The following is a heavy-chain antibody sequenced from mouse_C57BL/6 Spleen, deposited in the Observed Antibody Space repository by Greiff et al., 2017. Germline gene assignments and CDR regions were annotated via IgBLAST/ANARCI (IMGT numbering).Heavy chain of an antibody. CDR1: GYTFTDYY. Sequence: VQLQQSGPELVKPGPSVKISCKASGYTFTDYYMNWVKQSHGKSLEWIGDINPNNGGTSYNQKFKGKATLTVDKSSSTAYMELRSLTSEDSAVYYCARTYYSNYVDYWGQGTTLTVSS. J-gene: IGHJ2*01. CDR3: ARTYYSNYVDY. D-gene: IGHD2-5*01. CDR2: INPNNGGT. V-gene: IGHV1-26*01.